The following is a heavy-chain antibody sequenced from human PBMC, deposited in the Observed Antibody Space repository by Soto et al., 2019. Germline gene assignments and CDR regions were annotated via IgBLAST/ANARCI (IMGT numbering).Heavy chain of an antibody. D-gene: IGHD4-17*01. V-gene: IGHV5-51*01. J-gene: IGHJ4*02. CDR3: AADVGGYIYGLARH. CDR1: VYSFTSYW. CDR2: IYPGDSDT. Sequence: PGESLKISCKCSVYSFTSYWIAWVRQMPGKGLESMGIIYPGDSDTRYSPSFQGQVTISADKSIRTAYLQWNSLKASETAIYYCAADVGGYIYGLARHWGPGTLVTVSS.